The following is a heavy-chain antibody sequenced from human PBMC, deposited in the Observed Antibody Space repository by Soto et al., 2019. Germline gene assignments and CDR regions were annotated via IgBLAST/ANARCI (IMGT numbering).Heavy chain of an antibody. CDR1: GFIFNNYA. D-gene: IGHD6-19*01. J-gene: IGHJ5*02. V-gene: IGHV3-23*01. CDR3: ARDPLLYDSDWYPNWFGP. CDR2: ITGYSATT. Sequence: EAQLLESGGGLVQPGGSLRLSCSASGFIFNNYAMSWVRQAPGKGLERVSGITGYSATTYYAGSVKGRFTISRDNSKNTLYLQMSTLTAEDTAVYYCARDPLLYDSDWYPNWFGPWGQGTLVTVSS.